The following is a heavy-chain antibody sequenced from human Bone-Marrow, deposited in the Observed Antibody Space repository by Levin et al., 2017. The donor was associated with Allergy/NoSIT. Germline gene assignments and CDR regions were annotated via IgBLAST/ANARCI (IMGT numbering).Heavy chain of an antibody. V-gene: IGHV1-2*02. CDR2: INPNSGDT. CDR3: ARVRYFPGYAAGDY. J-gene: IGHJ4*02. D-gene: IGHD5-12*01. CDR1: GYTFTDHY. Sequence: ASVKVSCKASGYTFTDHYMHWVRQAPGQGPEWMGWINPNSGDTYYAQKFQGRVTMTRDTSVSTAYMELSSLTSDDTAVYYCARVRYFPGYAAGDYWGQGTLVTVSS.